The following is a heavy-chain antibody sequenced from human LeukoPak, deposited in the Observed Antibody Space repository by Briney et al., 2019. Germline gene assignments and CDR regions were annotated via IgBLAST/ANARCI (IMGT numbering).Heavy chain of an antibody. D-gene: IGHD6-19*01. CDR2: INPSGGST. CDR1: GYTFTSYY. V-gene: IGHV1-46*01. Sequence: ASVKVSCKASGYTFTSYYMHWVRQAPGHGLEWMGIINPSGGSTTYAQKFQGRATMTRDTSTSTVYMELSSLRSEDTAVYYCARGLRGSSGWYGFDYWGQGTLVTVSS. J-gene: IGHJ4*02. CDR3: ARGLRGSSGWYGFDY.